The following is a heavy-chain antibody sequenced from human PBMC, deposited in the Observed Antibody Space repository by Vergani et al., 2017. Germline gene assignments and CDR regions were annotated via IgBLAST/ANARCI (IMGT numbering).Heavy chain of an antibody. CDR3: ARDRGIVGATTGGMDV. D-gene: IGHD1-26*01. V-gene: IGHV4-59*01. CDR1: GGSISSYY. Sequence: QVQLQESGPGLVKPSETLSLTCTVSGGSISSYYWSWIRQPPGKGLGWIGYIYYSGSTNYNPSLMSRVTISVDTSKNQFSLKLSSVTAAGTAVYYCARDRGIVGATTGGMDVWGQGTTVTVSS. J-gene: IGHJ6*02. CDR2: IYYSGST.